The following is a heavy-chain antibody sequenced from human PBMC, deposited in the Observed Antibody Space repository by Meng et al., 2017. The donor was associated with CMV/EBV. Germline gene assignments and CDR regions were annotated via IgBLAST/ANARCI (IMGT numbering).Heavy chain of an antibody. CDR2: INPNSGGT. V-gene: IGHV1-2*02. D-gene: IGHD6-13*01. Sequence: ASVKVSCKASGYTFTGHYLHWVRQAPGQGLEWMGWINPNSGGTNYAQKFQGRVTMTRDTSISTAYMELSRLRSDDTAVYYCARDYLIAAAGTNYYYGMDVWGQGTTVTVSS. CDR1: GYTFTGHY. CDR3: ARDYLIAAAGTNYYYGMDV. J-gene: IGHJ6*02.